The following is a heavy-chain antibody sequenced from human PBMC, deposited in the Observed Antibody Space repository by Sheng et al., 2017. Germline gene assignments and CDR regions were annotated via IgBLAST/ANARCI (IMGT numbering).Heavy chain of an antibody. D-gene: IGHD1-26*01. V-gene: IGHV4-61*02. CDR1: GGSISSSSYY. Sequence: QVQLQESGPGLVKPSQTLSLTCTVSGGSISSSSYYWSWIRQPAGKGLEWVGRIYTNGNTNYNPSLKSRVTISLDTSKNQFSLKLSSVTAADTAVYYCARLCEKRGRGSSDYWGQGTLVTVSS. CDR3: ARLCEKRGRGSSDY. CDR2: IYTNGNT. J-gene: IGHJ4*02.